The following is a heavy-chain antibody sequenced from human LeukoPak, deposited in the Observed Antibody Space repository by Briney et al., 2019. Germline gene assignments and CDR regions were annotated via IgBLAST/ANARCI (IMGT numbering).Heavy chain of an antibody. V-gene: IGHV4-30-4*01. Sequence: PSETLSLTCTVSGGSISSGDYYWSWIRQPPGKGLEWIGYIYYSGSTNYNPSLKSRVTISVDKSKNQFSLKLSSVTAADTAVYYCARAPGSPWGVDAFDIWGQGTMVTVSS. CDR3: ARAPGSPWGVDAFDI. J-gene: IGHJ3*02. CDR1: GGSISSGDYY. CDR2: IYYSGST. D-gene: IGHD3-10*01.